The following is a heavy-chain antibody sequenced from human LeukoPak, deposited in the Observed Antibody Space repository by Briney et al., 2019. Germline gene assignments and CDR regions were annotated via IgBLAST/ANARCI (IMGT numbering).Heavy chain of an antibody. D-gene: IGHD3-3*01. CDR3: ARELSGDLDY. CDR1: GFTFSSYS. J-gene: IGHJ4*02. V-gene: IGHV3-21*01. Sequence: PGGSLRLSCAASGFTFSSYSMNWVRQAPGKGLEWVSSISSRNTYIYYADSVKGGFTISRDNAKNSLYLQMSSLRAEDTAVYYCARELSGDLDYWGQGTLVTVSS. CDR2: ISSRNTYI.